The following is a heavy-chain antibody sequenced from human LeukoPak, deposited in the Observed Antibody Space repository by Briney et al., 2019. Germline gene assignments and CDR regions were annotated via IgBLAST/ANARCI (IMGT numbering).Heavy chain of an antibody. CDR2: ISSSSSYI. D-gene: IGHD3-22*01. V-gene: IGHV3-21*01. CDR3: AREITSSGSFDS. Sequence: GGSLRLSCAASGFTFSSYSVNWVRQAPGKGLEWVSSISSSSSYIYYADSVKGRFTISRDNAKSSLYLQMNSLRAEDTAVYCCAREITSSGSFDSWGQGTQVTVSS. CDR1: GFTFSSYS. J-gene: IGHJ4*02.